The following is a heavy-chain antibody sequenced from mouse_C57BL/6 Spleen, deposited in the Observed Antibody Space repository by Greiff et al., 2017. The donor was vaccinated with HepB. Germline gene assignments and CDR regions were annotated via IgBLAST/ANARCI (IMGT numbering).Heavy chain of an antibody. J-gene: IGHJ3*01. V-gene: IGHV2-5*01. D-gene: IGHD2-3*01. Sequence: VQLKQSGPGLVQPSQSLSITCTVSGFSLTSYGVHWVRQSPGKGLEWLGVIWRGGSTDYNAAFMSRLSITQDNSKSQVFFKMNSLQADDTAIYYCAIPYDGYSWCAYWGQGTLVTVSA. CDR3: AIPYDGYSWCAY. CDR2: IWRGGST. CDR1: GFSLTSYG.